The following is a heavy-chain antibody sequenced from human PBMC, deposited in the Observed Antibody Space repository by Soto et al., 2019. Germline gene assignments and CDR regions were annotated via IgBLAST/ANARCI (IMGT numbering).Heavy chain of an antibody. J-gene: IGHJ6*02. Sequence: GGSLRLSCAASGFTFSSYDMHWVRQATGKGLEWVSAIGTAGDTYYPGSVKGRFTISRENAKNSLYLQMNSLRAEDTAGYYCASSTAISTVTSGGYYYGMDVWGQGTTVTVSS. V-gene: IGHV3-13*01. CDR2: IGTAGDT. CDR1: GFTFSSYD. D-gene: IGHD4-17*01. CDR3: ASSTAISTVTSGGYYYGMDV.